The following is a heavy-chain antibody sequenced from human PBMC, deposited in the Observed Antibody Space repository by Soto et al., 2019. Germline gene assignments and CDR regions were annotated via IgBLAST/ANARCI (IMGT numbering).Heavy chain of an antibody. CDR3: ARDPRYCGTSSCHTYNWFDP. J-gene: IGHJ5*02. CDR2: IWYDGNNK. V-gene: IGHV3-33*01. CDR1: GFTFSSYG. Sequence: GGSLRLSCAASGFTFSSYGMHWVHQAPGRGLEWVASIWYDGNNKYYADSVKGRFTISRDNSKNTLYLQMNSLRAEDTAVYYCARDPRYCGTSSCHTYNWFDPWGQGTLVTVSS. D-gene: IGHD2-2*02.